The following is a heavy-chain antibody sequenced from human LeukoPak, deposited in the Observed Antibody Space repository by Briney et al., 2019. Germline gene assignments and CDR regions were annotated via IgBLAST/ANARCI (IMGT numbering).Heavy chain of an antibody. Sequence: PGGSLRLSCAASGFTFSSYAMSWVRQAPGKGLEWVSAISGSGGSTYYADSVKGRFTISRDNSKNTLYLQMNSLRAEDTAAYYCAKDGHGDYGVDAFDIWGQGTMVTVSS. J-gene: IGHJ3*02. V-gene: IGHV3-23*01. CDR3: AKDGHGDYGVDAFDI. CDR1: GFTFSSYA. CDR2: ISGSGGST. D-gene: IGHD4-17*01.